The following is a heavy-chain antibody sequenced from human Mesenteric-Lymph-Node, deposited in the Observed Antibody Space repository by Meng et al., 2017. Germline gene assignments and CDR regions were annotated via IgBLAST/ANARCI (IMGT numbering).Heavy chain of an antibody. V-gene: IGHV4-34*01. J-gene: IGHJ4*02. CDR1: GGSFSGYY. Sequence: GSLRLSCAVYGGSFSGYYWSWIRQPPGKGLEWIGEINHSGSTNYNPSPKSRVTISVDTSKNQFSLKLSSVTAADTAVYYCASRNFPYWGQGTLVTVSS. CDR3: ASRNFPY. CDR2: INHSGST. D-gene: IGHD2/OR15-2a*01.